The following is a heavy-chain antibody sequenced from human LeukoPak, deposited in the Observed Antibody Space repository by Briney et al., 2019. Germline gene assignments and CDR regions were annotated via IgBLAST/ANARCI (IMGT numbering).Heavy chain of an antibody. J-gene: IGHJ5*02. CDR3: ARHVGSSEKSWFDP. Sequence: PSETLSLTCTVSGGSISSYYWSWIRQPPGKGLEWIGYIYYSGSTNYNPSHKSRVTISVDTSKNQFSLKLSSVTAADTAVYYCARHVGSSEKSWFDPWGQGTLVTVSS. D-gene: IGHD6-13*01. CDR1: GGSISSYY. CDR2: IYYSGST. V-gene: IGHV4-59*08.